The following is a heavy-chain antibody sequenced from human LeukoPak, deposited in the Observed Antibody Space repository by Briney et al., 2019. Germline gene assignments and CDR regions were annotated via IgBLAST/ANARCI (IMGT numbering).Heavy chain of an antibody. D-gene: IGHD2-21*01. V-gene: IGHV3-66*01. Sequence: RPGGSLRLSCAASGFTVSSNYMSWVRQAPGKGLEWVSVIYSGGSTYYADSVKGRFTISRDNSKNTVFLEMNNLRVEDAAVYYCATSSDWPYYFHYWGQGTLVTVSS. CDR2: IYSGGST. CDR3: ATSSDWPYYFHY. J-gene: IGHJ4*02. CDR1: GFTVSSNY.